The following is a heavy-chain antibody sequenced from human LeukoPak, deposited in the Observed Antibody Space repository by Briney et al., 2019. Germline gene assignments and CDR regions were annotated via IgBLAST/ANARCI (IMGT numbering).Heavy chain of an antibody. CDR1: GYTFTSYG. V-gene: IGHV1-18*01. CDR2: ISAYNGNT. Sequence: ASVKVSCKASGYTFTSYGISWVRQAPGQGLEWMGWISAYNGNTNYAQKLQGRVTMTTDTSTSTAYMELRSLRSDDTAVYYCARVEMNYDFWSGYCTDNWFDPWGQGTLVTVSS. J-gene: IGHJ5*02. D-gene: IGHD3-3*01. CDR3: ARVEMNYDFWSGYCTDNWFDP.